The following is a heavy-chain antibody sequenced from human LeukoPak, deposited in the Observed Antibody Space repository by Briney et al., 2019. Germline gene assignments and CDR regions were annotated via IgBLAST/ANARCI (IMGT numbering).Heavy chain of an antibody. V-gene: IGHV1-69*05. CDR2: IMPLFGTA. CDR1: GGTFNNSA. Sequence: TVKVSCKTSGGTFNNSAISWVRQAPGQGLEWLGGIMPLFGTAGYAQKFQGRVTITKDESTRTVYLELTSLTSDDTAVYYCARDVHGDYGSGWFDPWGQGTLVSVSS. CDR3: ARDVHGDYGSGWFDP. D-gene: IGHD4-17*01. J-gene: IGHJ5*02.